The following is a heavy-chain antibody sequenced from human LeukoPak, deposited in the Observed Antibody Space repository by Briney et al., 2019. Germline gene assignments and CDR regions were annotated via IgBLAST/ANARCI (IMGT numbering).Heavy chain of an antibody. CDR1: GYTFTSYY. CDR2: INPSGGST. CDR3: ARDGDVGSNYYYYYMDV. D-gene: IGHD3-10*01. V-gene: IGHV1-46*01. Sequence: GASVKVSCKASGYTFTSYYMHWVRQAPGQGLEWMGIINPSGGSTSCAQKFQGRVTMTRDTSTSTVYMELSSLRSEDTAVYYCARDGDVGSNYYYYYMDVWGKGTTVTVSS. J-gene: IGHJ6*03.